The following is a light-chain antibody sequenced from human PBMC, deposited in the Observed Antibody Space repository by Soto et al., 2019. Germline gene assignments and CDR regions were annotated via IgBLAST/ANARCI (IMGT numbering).Light chain of an antibody. CDR1: SSDVGAYNY. Sequence: QSALTQPASVSGSPGQSITISCAGTSSDVGAYNYVAWYQQHPGKAPKLIVYDVTNRPSGVSNRFSGSKSGNTASLTISGLQPEDEADYYCSSFTSRRTPFVFGTGTKLTVL. CDR2: DVT. CDR3: SSFTSRRTPFV. J-gene: IGLJ1*01. V-gene: IGLV2-14*01.